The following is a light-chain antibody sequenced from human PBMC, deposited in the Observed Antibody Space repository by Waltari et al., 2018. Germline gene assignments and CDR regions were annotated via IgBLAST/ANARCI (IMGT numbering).Light chain of an antibody. CDR3: QQYGNSNPL. CDR2: AAS. Sequence: EIVLTQSPGALSLSPGERAPLSCRASQSVSSNYIAWYQQKPGQAPRLLIYAASMRATGIPDRFSGSGSGTDFTLTIRRLETEDFAVYYCQQYGNSNPLFGPGTKVDIK. CDR1: QSVSSNY. V-gene: IGKV3-20*01. J-gene: IGKJ3*01.